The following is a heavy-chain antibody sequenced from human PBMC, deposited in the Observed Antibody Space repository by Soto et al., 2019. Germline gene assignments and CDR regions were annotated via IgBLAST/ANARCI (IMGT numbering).Heavy chain of an antibody. CDR3: SKEVVVVPPPRVDYYYYGMDV. J-gene: IGHJ6*02. CDR1: GFTFSSYG. V-gene: IGHV3-30*18. CDR2: ISYDGSNK. Sequence: QVQLVESGGGVVQPGRSLRLSCAASGFTFSSYGMHWVRQAPGKGLEWVAVISYDGSNKYYADSVKGRFTISRDNSKNTLYLQMNSLRAEDKAVYYCSKEVVVVPPPRVDYYYYGMDVWGQGTTVTVSS. D-gene: IGHD2-2*01.